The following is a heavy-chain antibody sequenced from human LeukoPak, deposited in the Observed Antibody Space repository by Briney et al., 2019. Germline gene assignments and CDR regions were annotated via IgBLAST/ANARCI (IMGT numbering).Heavy chain of an antibody. CDR3: ASQLGYCSGGTCYSAEVDY. CDR2: IYYSGST. D-gene: IGHD2-15*01. CDR1: GGSIRSYY. Sequence: SETLSLTCTVSGGSIRSYYWSWIRQPPGKGLEWIGYIYYSGSTNYNPSLKSRVTISVDTSKKQFSLKLTSVTAADTAVYYCASQLGYCSGGTCYSAEVDYWGQGTLVTVSS. J-gene: IGHJ4*02. V-gene: IGHV4-59*12.